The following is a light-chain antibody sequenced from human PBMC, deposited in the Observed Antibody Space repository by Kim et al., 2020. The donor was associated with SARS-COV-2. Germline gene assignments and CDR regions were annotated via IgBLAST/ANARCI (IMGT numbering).Light chain of an antibody. Sequence: AAVGDRVNITCRASQDIRKDLGWYQQYPVRAPKRLIYGASSLQSGVPSRFSGSGSGTEFTLTISSVQPEDFATYFCLQHSTYPITFGQGTRLEIK. CDR3: LQHSTYPIT. CDR2: GAS. J-gene: IGKJ5*01. CDR1: QDIRKD. V-gene: IGKV1-17*01.